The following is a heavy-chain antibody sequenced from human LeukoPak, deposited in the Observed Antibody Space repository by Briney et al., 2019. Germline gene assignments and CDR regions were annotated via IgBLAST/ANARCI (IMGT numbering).Heavy chain of an antibody. J-gene: IGHJ1*01. Sequence: GGSLRLSCAASGFTFSSYGMHWVRQAPGKGLEWVAVIWYDGSNKYYADSVKGRFTISRDNSKNTLYLQMNGLRAEDTAVYYCAKEGARYCSGGSCPLFQHWGQGTLVTVSS. CDR3: AKEGARYCSGGSCPLFQH. V-gene: IGHV3-33*06. CDR2: IWYDGSNK. D-gene: IGHD2-15*01. CDR1: GFTFSSYG.